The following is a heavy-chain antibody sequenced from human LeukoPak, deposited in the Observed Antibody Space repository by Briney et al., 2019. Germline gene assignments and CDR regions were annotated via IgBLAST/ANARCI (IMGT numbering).Heavy chain of an antibody. V-gene: IGHV1-18*01. Sequence: ASVKVSCKASGYTFSHYSITWVRQAPGQGLEWVGWISTFSGKTYYAQKVQGRVTMTTDTSTTTAYMELRSLGYDDTAVYYCTRTVDYGDYEGWFDSWGLGTLVTVSS. CDR3: TRTVDYGDYEGWFDS. D-gene: IGHD4-17*01. CDR2: ISTFSGKT. CDR1: GYTFSHYS. J-gene: IGHJ5*01.